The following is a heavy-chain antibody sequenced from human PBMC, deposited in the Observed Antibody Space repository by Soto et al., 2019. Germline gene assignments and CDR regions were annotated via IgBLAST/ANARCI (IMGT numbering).Heavy chain of an antibody. CDR2: ISGSGGNT. D-gene: IGHD3-3*01. J-gene: IGHJ6*03. V-gene: IGHV3-23*01. CDR1: GFTFSSYA. CDR3: AKGTYDFWSGPFYYYMDV. Sequence: GGSLRLSCAASGFTFSSYAMHWVRQAPGKGLDCVSAISGSGGNTYYADSVEGRFTISRDNSKNTLYLQMISLRAEDTAVYYCAKGTYDFWSGPFYYYMDVWGKGTTVTVSS.